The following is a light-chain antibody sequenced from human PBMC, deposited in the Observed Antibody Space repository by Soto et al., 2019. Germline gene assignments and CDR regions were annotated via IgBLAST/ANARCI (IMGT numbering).Light chain of an antibody. J-gene: IGKJ1*01. V-gene: IGKV3-20*01. CDR1: QSVGGSY. CDR2: DVS. CDR3: QQYGGSPRWT. Sequence: DTVLTQSPATLSLTPGERATLSCRASQSVGGSYLAWYQQKPGQAPRLLISDVSRRASGIPDRFSGSGSGTEFTLTITRLEPEDFAVYYCQQYGGSPRWTFGQGTKVEI.